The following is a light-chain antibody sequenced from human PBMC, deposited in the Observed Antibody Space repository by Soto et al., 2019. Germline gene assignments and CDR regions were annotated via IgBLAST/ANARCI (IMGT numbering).Light chain of an antibody. CDR1: SSNIGSNT. V-gene: IGLV1-44*01. Sequence: QSVLTQPPSASGTPGQRVTISRSGSSSNIGSNTVNWYQQLPGTAPKLLIYSNNQRPSGVPDRFSGSKSGTSASLAISGLQSDVEADYSSAAWDDSLNDVFGTGTNVPVL. CDR2: SNN. J-gene: IGLJ1*01. CDR3: AAWDDSLNDV.